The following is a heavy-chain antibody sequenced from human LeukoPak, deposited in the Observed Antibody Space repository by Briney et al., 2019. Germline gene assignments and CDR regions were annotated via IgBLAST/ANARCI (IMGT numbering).Heavy chain of an antibody. Sequence: PGGSLRLSCTASGFTFGDYAMSWVRQAPGKGLEWVGFIRSKAYGGTTEYAASVKGRFTISRDDSKSIAYLQMNSLKTEDTAVYYCTRVRDLWFGASYYFDYWGQGTLVTVSS. CDR1: GFTFGDYA. J-gene: IGHJ4*02. CDR3: TRVRDLWFGASYYFDY. D-gene: IGHD3-10*01. V-gene: IGHV3-49*04. CDR2: IRSKAYGGTT.